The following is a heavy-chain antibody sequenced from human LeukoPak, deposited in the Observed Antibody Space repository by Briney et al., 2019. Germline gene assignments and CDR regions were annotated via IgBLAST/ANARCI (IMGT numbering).Heavy chain of an antibody. D-gene: IGHD6-6*01. Sequence: GGSLRLSCAASGFTFSSYTIHWVRQAPGKGLEWVAVISSDGSNKYYADSVKGRFTISRDNSKNTLSLQMNSLRAEDTAVYYCARVVVSSSSDYFDYWGQGTQVTVSS. CDR2: ISSDGSNK. V-gene: IGHV3-30*04. J-gene: IGHJ4*02. CDR3: ARVVVSSSSDYFDY. CDR1: GFTFSSYT.